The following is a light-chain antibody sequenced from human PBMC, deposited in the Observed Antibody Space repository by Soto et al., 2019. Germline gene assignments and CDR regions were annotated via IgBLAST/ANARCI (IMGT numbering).Light chain of an antibody. Sequence: DIQMTQSPSTLSAFVGDRVTITFRASQSISTWLAWYQQKPGKAPKLLIYDASSLESGVPSRFSGSVSGTEFTLTISSLQPDDFATYYCQQYKSYSTFGQGTKVDIK. CDR3: QQYKSYST. CDR1: QSISTW. V-gene: IGKV1-5*01. CDR2: DAS. J-gene: IGKJ1*01.